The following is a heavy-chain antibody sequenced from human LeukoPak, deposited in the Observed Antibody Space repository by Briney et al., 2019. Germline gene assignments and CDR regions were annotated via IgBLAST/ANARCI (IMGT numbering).Heavy chain of an antibody. V-gene: IGHV4-61*02. D-gene: IGHD6-19*01. J-gene: IGHJ4*02. CDR2: IYTSGST. CDR1: GGSISSGSYY. Sequence: PSETLSLTCTVSGGSISSGSYYWSWIRQPAGKGLEWIGRIYTSGSTNYNPSLKSRVTISVETSKNQFSLKLSSVTAADTAVYYCARVLGGLKVFDYWGQGTLVTVSS. CDR3: ARVLGGLKVFDY.